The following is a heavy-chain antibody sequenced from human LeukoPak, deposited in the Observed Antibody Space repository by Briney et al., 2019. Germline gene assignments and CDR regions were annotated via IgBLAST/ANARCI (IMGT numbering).Heavy chain of an antibody. CDR1: GFTLTNSH. D-gene: IGHD3-10*01. Sequence: GGSLRLSCVASGFTLTNSHLTWVRQPPGKGLEWVSSIYSDDSTHYADSVKARFIISRDNSKNTLYLQMNSLRAEDTAVYYCARVLGTLMWFGESIGGYFDSWGQGTLVPASS. CDR2: IYSDDST. J-gene: IGHJ4*02. V-gene: IGHV3-66*01. CDR3: ARVLGTLMWFGESIGGYFDS.